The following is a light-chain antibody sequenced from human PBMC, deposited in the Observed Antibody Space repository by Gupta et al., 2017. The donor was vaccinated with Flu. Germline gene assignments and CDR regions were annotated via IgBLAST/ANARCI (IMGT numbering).Light chain of an antibody. CDR3: QQTYSLPRT. V-gene: IGKV1-39*01. CDR2: GGA. J-gene: IGKJ1*01. Sequence: IQMTLSPASLSAFVGDRVTITCRASQTTSSELNWVQQKPGKDTKLLIDGGANLQNGVPSKFSGSGSGTEFTLTINNLQPEDFATYYCQQTYSLPRTFGRGTKVEVK. CDR1: QTTSSE.